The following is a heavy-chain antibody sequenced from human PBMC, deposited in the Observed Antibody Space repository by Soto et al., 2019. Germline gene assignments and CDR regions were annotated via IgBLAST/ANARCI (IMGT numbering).Heavy chain of an antibody. J-gene: IGHJ4*02. CDR2: MNPNTGNS. CDR1: GYTFTSYD. Sequence: ASVKVSCKASGYTFTSYDIYWVRQATGQGLEWMGWMNPNTGNSGYAQKFQGRVTMTRDTSISTAHMELSSLRSEDTAVYYCARRAETNGWNGFGADKYYFDFWGQGTLVTAPQ. V-gene: IGHV1-8*01. CDR3: ARRAETNGWNGFGADKYYFDF. D-gene: IGHD1-1*01.